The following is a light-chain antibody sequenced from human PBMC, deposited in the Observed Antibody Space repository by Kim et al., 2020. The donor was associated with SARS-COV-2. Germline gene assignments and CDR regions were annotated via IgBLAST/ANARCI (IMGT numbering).Light chain of an antibody. J-gene: IGLJ2*01. CDR1: SSNIGSKY. Sequence: RVTISCSGSSSNIGSKYVNWYQQLPGTAPKLLIYRNNQRPSGVPDRFSGSKSGTSASLAISGLRSEDEADYYCAAWDDSLSGHVVFGGGTQLTVL. CDR3: AAWDDSLSGHVV. CDR2: RNN. V-gene: IGLV1-47*01.